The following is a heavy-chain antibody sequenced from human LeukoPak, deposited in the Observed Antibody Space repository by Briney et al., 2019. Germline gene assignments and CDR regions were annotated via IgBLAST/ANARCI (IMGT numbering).Heavy chain of an antibody. D-gene: IGHD3-22*01. Sequence: PSETLFLTCAVYGGSFSGYYWSWIRQPPGKGLEWIGEINHSGSTNYNPSLKSRVTISVDTSKNQFSLKLSSVTAADTAVYYCARGSVDYYDSSGYYYGWFDPWGQGTLVTVSS. V-gene: IGHV4-34*01. J-gene: IGHJ5*02. CDR3: ARGSVDYYDSSGYYYGWFDP. CDR2: INHSGST. CDR1: GGSFSGYY.